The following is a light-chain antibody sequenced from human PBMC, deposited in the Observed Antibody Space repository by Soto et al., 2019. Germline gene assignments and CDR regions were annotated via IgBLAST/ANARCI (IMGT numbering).Light chain of an antibody. CDR3: QQSSTTLYT. J-gene: IGKJ2*01. V-gene: IGKV1-39*01. CDR1: QSISIN. Sequence: DIQMTQSPSSLSASVGDRVSITCRASQSISINLSWYQQKPGKGPQLLIYAASSLQSGVPSRFSVGGSGTDFTLTTISLQPEDFAFYYCQQSSTTLYTFGQGANLDIK. CDR2: AAS.